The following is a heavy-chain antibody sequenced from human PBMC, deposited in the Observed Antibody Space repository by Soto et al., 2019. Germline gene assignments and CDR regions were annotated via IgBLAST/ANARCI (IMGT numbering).Heavy chain of an antibody. V-gene: IGHV1-2*04. CDR3: ARDLTGGSYGMDV. J-gene: IGHJ6*02. CDR2: INPNSGGT. D-gene: IGHD1-26*01. Sequence: QVQLVQSGAEVKKPGASVKVSCKASGYTFTGYYMHWVRQAPGQGLEWMGWINPNSGGTNYAQKFQGWVTMTRDTSVRTAYMELSRLRSDDTAVFYCARDLTGGSYGMDVWGQGTTVTVSS. CDR1: GYTFTGYY.